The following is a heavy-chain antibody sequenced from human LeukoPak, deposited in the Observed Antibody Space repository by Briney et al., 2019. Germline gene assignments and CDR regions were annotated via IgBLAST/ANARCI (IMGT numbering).Heavy chain of an antibody. CDR2: IYYSGST. D-gene: IGHD3-10*01. Sequence: SETLSLTCGVYGGSFSGYYWSWIRQPPGKGLEWIGYIYYSGSTNYNPSLKSRVTISVDTSKNQFSLKLSSVTAADTAVYYCARVNTMVRGVLYYFDYWGQGTLVTVSS. V-gene: IGHV4-59*01. J-gene: IGHJ4*02. CDR3: ARVNTMVRGVLYYFDY. CDR1: GGSFSGYY.